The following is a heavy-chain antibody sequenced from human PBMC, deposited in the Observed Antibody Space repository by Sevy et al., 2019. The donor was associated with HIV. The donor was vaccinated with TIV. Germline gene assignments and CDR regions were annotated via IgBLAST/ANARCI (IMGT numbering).Heavy chain of an antibody. CDR3: ARDRGYCSSTSCFIWFDP. D-gene: IGHD2-2*01. V-gene: IGHV3-21*04. Sequence: GGSLRLSCEASGFSFSDYTMPWVRQAPGKGLEWVSSMSSSITYTYSADSLKGRFTFSRDNANSSLYLQMNSLRAEDTAVYYCARDRGYCSSTSCFIWFDPWGQGTLVTVSS. CDR2: MSSSITYT. J-gene: IGHJ5*02. CDR1: GFSFSDYT.